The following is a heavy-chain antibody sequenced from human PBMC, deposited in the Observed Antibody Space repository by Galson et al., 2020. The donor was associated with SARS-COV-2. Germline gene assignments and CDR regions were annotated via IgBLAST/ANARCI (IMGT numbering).Heavy chain of an antibody. J-gene: IGHJ4*02. D-gene: IGHD5-12*01. CDR2: INSDGSST. Sequence: GGSLRLSCAASEFTFSNYWMHWVRQVPGKGLVCVARINSDGSSTTYADSVKGRFTLSRDNAKNTLYLQMNSLRAEDTAIYYCSRGPHMVAPTYWGQGMQVIVSS. CDR3: SRGPHMVAPTY. CDR1: EFTFSNYW. V-gene: IGHV3-74*01.